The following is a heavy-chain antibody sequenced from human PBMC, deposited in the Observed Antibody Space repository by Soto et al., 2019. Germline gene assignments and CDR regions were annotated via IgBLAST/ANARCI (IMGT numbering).Heavy chain of an antibody. CDR1: GGSISSSSYY. D-gene: IGHD3-3*02. V-gene: IGHV4-39*01. CDR2: IYYSGST. J-gene: IGHJ5*02. CDR3: ASPKIAFYNWFDP. Sequence: QLQLQESGPGLVKPSETLSLTCTVSGGSISSSSYYWGWIRQPPGKGLEWIGSIYYSGSTYYNPSPTSRVPISVDTSKNQFSLKLSSVTAADTAVYYCASPKIAFYNWFDPWGQGTLVTVSS.